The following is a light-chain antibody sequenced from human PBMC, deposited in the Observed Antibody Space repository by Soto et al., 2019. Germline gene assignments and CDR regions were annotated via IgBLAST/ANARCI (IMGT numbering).Light chain of an antibody. Sequence: EIVLTQSPGTLSLSPGERATLSCGASQSVNSAHLAWYQQRPGQAPRLLIYAASRRATGTPNRFSGGGIGTDFTLTIDRLEPEDFAMYYCQHYGRSPQFGQGTKLEIK. CDR3: QHYGRSPQ. CDR1: QSVNSAH. V-gene: IGKV3-20*01. J-gene: IGKJ2*01. CDR2: AAS.